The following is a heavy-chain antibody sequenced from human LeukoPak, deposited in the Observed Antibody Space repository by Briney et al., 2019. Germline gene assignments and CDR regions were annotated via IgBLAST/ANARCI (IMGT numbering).Heavy chain of an antibody. V-gene: IGHV1-58*01. Sequence: SVKVSCRASGFTFTSSAVQWVRQARGRRLEWIGWIVVGSGNTNYAQKFQERVTITRDMSTSTAYMELSSLRSEDTAVYYCAALGPYGDYVLSFDYWGQGTLVSVSS. CDR2: IVVGSGNT. D-gene: IGHD4-17*01. CDR1: GFTFTSSA. CDR3: AALGPYGDYVLSFDY. J-gene: IGHJ4*02.